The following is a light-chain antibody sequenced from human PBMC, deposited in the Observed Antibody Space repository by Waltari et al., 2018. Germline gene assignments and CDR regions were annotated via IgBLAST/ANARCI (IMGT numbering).Light chain of an antibody. J-gene: IGKJ1*01. CDR3: QQYNNYTPKT. CDR1: QSISNW. V-gene: IGKV1-5*01. Sequence: IQVTQSPSTLSASVGDRVTITCRATQSISNWLAWYQQKPGKAPKHLIYKASTLESGVPSRFSGSGSGTEVTLTISSLQPDDFATYFCQQYNNYTPKTFGQGTKVDIK. CDR2: KAS.